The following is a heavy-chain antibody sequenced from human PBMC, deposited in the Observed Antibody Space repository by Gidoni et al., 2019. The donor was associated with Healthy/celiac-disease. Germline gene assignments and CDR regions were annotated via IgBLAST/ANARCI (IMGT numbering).Heavy chain of an antibody. Sequence: QVQLVQSGAEVKKPGASAKVSCKASGYTVTSYGIRWVRQAPGQGLEWMGWISAYNGNTNYAQKLQGRVTMTTDTSTSTAYMELRSLRSDDTAVYYCARARRIAAAAGFGYWGQGTLVTVSS. CDR1: GYTVTSYG. CDR2: ISAYNGNT. D-gene: IGHD6-13*01. V-gene: IGHV1-18*01. CDR3: ARARRIAAAAGFGY. J-gene: IGHJ4*02.